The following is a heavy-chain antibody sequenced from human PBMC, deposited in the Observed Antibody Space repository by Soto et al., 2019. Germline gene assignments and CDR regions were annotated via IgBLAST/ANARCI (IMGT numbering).Heavy chain of an antibody. CDR2: INHSGST. V-gene: IGHV4-34*01. J-gene: IGHJ4*02. D-gene: IGHD6-6*01. CDR3: ARDSSSSLDY. Sequence: SSETLSLTCAVYGGSFSGYYWSWIRQPPGKGLEWIGEINHSGSTNYNPSLKSRVTISVDTSKNQFSLKLSSVTAADTAVYYCARDSSSSLDYWGQGTLVTVSS. CDR1: GGSFSGYY.